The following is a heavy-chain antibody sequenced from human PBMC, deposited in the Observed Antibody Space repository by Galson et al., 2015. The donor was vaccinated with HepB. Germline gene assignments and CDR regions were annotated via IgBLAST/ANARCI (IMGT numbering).Heavy chain of an antibody. Sequence: SLRLSCAASGFTFSSYGMHWVRQAPGKGLEWVAVISYDGSNKYYADSVKGRFTISRDNSKNTLYLQMNSLRAEDTAVYYCAKDAIVVVIAIPGDYYYYMDVWGKGTTVTVSS. J-gene: IGHJ6*03. D-gene: IGHD2-21*01. CDR1: GFTFSSYG. V-gene: IGHV3-30*18. CDR3: AKDAIVVVIAIPGDYYYYMDV. CDR2: ISYDGSNK.